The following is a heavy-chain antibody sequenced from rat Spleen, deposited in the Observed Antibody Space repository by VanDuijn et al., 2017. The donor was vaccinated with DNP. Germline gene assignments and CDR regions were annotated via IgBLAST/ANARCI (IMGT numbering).Heavy chain of an antibody. V-gene: IGHV5-17*01. CDR2: IIYDGSST. D-gene: IGHD1-10*01. CDR1: GFTFSDFA. J-gene: IGHJ3*01. CDR3: ASLNNYNWFAY. Sequence: EVQLVESGGGLVQPGNYLKLSCAASGFTFSDFAMAWVRQSPKKGLEWVATIIYDGSSTYYRDSVKGRFTISTDNAKSTLYLQMDSLRSEDTATYYCASLNNYNWFAYWGQGTLVTVSS.